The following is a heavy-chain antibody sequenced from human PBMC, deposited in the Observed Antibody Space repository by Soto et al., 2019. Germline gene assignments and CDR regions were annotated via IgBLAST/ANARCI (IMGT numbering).Heavy chain of an antibody. J-gene: IGHJ6*02. CDR2: IDWDDDK. D-gene: IGHD1-26*01. CDR3: ARIVVGATTPYYYYGMDV. CDR1: GFSLSTSGMC. Sequence: SGPTLVNTTQTLTLTGTFSGFSLSTSGMCVRWIRQPPGKAREWIALIDWDDDKYYSTSLKTRLTISKDTSKNQVVLTMTNMDPVDTATYYCARIVVGATTPYYYYGMDVWGQGTTVTVSS. V-gene: IGHV2-70*01.